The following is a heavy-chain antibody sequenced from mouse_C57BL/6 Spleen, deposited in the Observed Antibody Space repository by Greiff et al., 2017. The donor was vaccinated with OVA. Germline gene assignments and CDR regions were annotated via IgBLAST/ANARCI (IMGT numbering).Heavy chain of an antibody. CDR2: ISYDGSN. D-gene: IGHD1-1*01. V-gene: IGHV3-6*01. Sequence: DVQLQESGPGLVKPSQSLSLTCSVTGYSITSGYYWTWIRQFPGNKLEWMGYISYDGSNNYNPSLKNRISITRDTSKNQFFLKLNSVTTEDTATYYCARDRHYYGSSPPFDYWGQGTTLTVSS. CDR1: GYSITSGYY. CDR3: ARDRHYYGSSPPFDY. J-gene: IGHJ2*01.